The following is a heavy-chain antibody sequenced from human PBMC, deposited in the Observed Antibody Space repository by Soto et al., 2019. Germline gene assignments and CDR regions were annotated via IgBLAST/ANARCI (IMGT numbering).Heavy chain of an antibody. D-gene: IGHD5-12*01. V-gene: IGHV3-30-3*01. J-gene: IGHJ3*01. Sequence: QVQLVESGGGVVQPGRSLRLSCAASGFTFSSYAMHWVRQAPGKGLEWVAVISSDGSSRSYTDSLKGRFTISRDNSKNTLFLQMNLRLAEDTALYSCARGPHHSGWKTGDLWGQGTKVTVSS. CDR1: GFTFSSYA. CDR3: ARGPHHSGWKTGDL. CDR2: ISSDGSSR.